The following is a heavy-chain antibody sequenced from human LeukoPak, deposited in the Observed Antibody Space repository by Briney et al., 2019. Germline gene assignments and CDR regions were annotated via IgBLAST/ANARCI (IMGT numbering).Heavy chain of an antibody. J-gene: IGHJ4*02. Sequence: PGGSLRLSCAGSGFTFSTYRMSWVRQAPGKGLEWVASIKQDGSDKYYVDSVKGRFTISRDNAKNSLYLQMNSLRAEDTAVYYCARDGAPATERGIVVVIAILGYWGQGTLVTVSS. CDR3: ARDGAPATERGIVVVIAILGY. D-gene: IGHD2-21*01. CDR1: GFTFSTYR. V-gene: IGHV3-7*01. CDR2: IKQDGSDK.